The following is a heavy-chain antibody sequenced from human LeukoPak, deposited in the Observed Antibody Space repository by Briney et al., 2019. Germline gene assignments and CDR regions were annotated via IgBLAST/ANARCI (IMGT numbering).Heavy chain of an antibody. Sequence: EASVKVSCKASGYTFTSYGISWVRQAPGQGLEWMGWISAYNGNTNYAQKLQGRVTMTTDTSTSAAYMELRSLRSDDTAVYYCARDADGGSNWFDPWGQGTLVTVSS. CDR3: ARDADGGSNWFDP. V-gene: IGHV1-18*01. CDR2: ISAYNGNT. CDR1: GYTFTSYG. D-gene: IGHD4-23*01. J-gene: IGHJ5*02.